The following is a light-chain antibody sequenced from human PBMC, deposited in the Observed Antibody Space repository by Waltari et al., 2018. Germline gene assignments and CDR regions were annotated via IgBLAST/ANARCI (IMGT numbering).Light chain of an antibody. J-gene: IGKJ1*01. CDR2: DAS. V-gene: IGKV3D-15*02. CDR3: QKYVNLPAT. Sequence: CRASQGVGRDLAWYRQKPGQAPRLLIYDASTRATGIPDRFSGSGSGTDFSLTISRLESEDFAVYYCQKYVNLPATFGQGTKVEIK. CDR1: QGVGRD.